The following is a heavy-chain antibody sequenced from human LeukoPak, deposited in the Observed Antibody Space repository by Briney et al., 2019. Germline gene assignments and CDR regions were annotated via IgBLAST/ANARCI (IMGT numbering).Heavy chain of an antibody. CDR3: ARSGYSSGWFYHFDY. D-gene: IGHD6-19*01. CDR1: GCSISSYY. V-gene: IGHV4-59*01. CDR2: IYYSGST. J-gene: IGHJ4*02. Sequence: PSETLSLTCTVSGCSISSYYWSWIRQPPGKGLEWIGYIYYSGSTNYNPSLKSRVTISVDTSKNQFSLKLSSVTAADTAVYYCARSGYSSGWFYHFDYWRQGTLVTVSS.